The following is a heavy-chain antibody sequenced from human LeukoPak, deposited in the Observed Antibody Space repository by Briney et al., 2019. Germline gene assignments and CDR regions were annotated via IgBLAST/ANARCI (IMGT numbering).Heavy chain of an antibody. CDR3: AKPSGTGTTAYYYYYMDV. CDR2: ISGSGGST. V-gene: IGHV3-23*01. CDR1: GFTFSSYA. D-gene: IGHD1-14*01. J-gene: IGHJ6*03. Sequence: GGSLRLSCAASGFTFSSYAISWVRQAPGKGLEWVSAISGSGGSTYYADSVKGRFTISRDNSKNTLYLQMNSLRAEDTAVYYCAKPSGTGTTAYYYYYMDVWGKGTTVTVSS.